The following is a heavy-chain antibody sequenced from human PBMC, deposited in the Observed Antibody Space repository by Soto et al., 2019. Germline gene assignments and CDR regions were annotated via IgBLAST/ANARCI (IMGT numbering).Heavy chain of an antibody. J-gene: IGHJ5*02. CDR3: AIDSLGYCRSASCFDWFDP. CDR1: GYTFTSYG. V-gene: IGHV1-18*01. Sequence: ASVKVSCRASGYTFTSYGISWVRPAPGQGLEWMGWISAYNSKTNYAQRIQGRVTMTTDTSTSTAYKEVRSLKSDDTAVYYCAIDSLGYCRSASCFDWFDPWGQGTLVTVSS. CDR2: ISAYNSKT. D-gene: IGHD2-2*01.